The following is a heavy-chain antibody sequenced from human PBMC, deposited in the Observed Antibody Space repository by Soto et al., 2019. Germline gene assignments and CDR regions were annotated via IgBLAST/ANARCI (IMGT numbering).Heavy chain of an antibody. CDR1: GFTFGVHA. D-gene: IGHD2-2*02. Sequence: GGSLRLSCAASGFTFGVHAMSWVRQAPGRGLEWVSGISYTGSDTFYADPVKGRFTISRDNSRNIVVLHMSGLRADDTAVYYCARGIRSSIHTYDYWGQGTLVTVSS. J-gene: IGHJ4*02. CDR3: ARGIRSSIHTYDY. CDR2: ISYTGSDT. V-gene: IGHV3-23*01.